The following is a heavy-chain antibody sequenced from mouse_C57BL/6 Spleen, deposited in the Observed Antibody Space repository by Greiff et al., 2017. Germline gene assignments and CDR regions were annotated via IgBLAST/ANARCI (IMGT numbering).Heavy chain of an antibody. Sequence: EVKLVESGGGLVKPGGSLKLSCAASGFTFSSYTMSWVRQTPEKRLEWGATISGGGGNTYYPDSVKGRFPISRDNAKNTLYLQMSSLRSEDTALYYCARSSTMVTTRAWFAYWGQGTLVTVSA. CDR3: ARSSTMVTTRAWFAY. CDR2: ISGGGGNT. V-gene: IGHV5-9*01. CDR1: GFTFSSYT. D-gene: IGHD2-2*01. J-gene: IGHJ3*01.